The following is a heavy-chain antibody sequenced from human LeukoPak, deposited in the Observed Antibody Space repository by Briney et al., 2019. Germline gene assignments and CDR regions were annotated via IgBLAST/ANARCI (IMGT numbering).Heavy chain of an antibody. D-gene: IGHD2-21*02. V-gene: IGHV3-30*03. CDR3: ASDAAGGDTSLGDY. CDR2: ISYDGSNK. J-gene: IGHJ4*02. Sequence: GGSLRLSCASSGFTFSSFGMHWVRQAPGKGLEWVAVISYDGSNKYYADSVKGRFAISRDNSKNTLYLQMNSLRAEDTAVYYCASDAAGGDTSLGDYWGQGTLVTVSS. CDR1: GFTFSSFG.